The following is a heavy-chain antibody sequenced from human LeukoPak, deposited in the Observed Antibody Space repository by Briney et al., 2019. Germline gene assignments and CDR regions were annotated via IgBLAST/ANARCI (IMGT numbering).Heavy chain of an antibody. CDR2: INPYNGNT. D-gene: IGHD3-22*01. Sequence: GASVKVSCKASGYTFTSYGISWVRQAPGQGLEWMGWINPYNGNTNYAQKLQGRVTMTTDTSTSTAYMELRSLRSDDTAVYYCARTDSSAYYCPPVFDYWGEGTLVTVSS. V-gene: IGHV1-18*01. J-gene: IGHJ4*02. CDR1: GYTFTSYG. CDR3: ARTDSSAYYCPPVFDY.